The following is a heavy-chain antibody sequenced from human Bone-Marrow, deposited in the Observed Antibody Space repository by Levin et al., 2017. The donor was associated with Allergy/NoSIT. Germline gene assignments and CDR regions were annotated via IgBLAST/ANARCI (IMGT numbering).Heavy chain of an antibody. D-gene: IGHD5-18*01. CDR1: GGSMSRYY. Sequence: MASETLSLTCSVSGGSMSRYYWSWIRQSPERGLEWIGYIYSNGDASYNPSLEGRVTISVDTPRNQFSFRLRSVTAADTALYYCARARDNFGYLPLDHWGQGTLVIVSS. CDR2: IYSNGDA. CDR3: ARARDNFGYLPLDH. V-gene: IGHV4-59*12. J-gene: IGHJ4*02.